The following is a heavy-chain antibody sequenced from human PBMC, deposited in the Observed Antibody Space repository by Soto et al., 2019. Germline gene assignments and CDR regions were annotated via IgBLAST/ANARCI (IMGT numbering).Heavy chain of an antibody. CDR3: ATPGIAAAGPYYYYYYMDV. CDR1: GGSISSSSYY. J-gene: IGHJ6*03. D-gene: IGHD6-13*01. V-gene: IGHV4-39*01. CDR2: IYYSGST. Sequence: SETLSLTCTVSGGSISSSSYYWGWIRQPPGKGLEWIGSIYYSGSTYYNPSLKSRVTISVDTSKNQFSLKLSSVTAADTAVYYCATPGIAAAGPYYYYYYMDVWGKGTTVTVSS.